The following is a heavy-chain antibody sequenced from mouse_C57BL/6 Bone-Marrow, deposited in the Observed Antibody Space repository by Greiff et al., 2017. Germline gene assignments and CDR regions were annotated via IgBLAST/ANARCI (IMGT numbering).Heavy chain of an antibody. J-gene: IGHJ2*01. CDR1: GYSITSDY. CDR3: ARSYDYDGRDYFDY. D-gene: IGHD2-4*01. Sequence: DVKLVESGPGLAKPSQTLSLTCSVTGYSITSDYWNWIRKFPGNKLEYMGYISYSGSTYYNPSLKSRIAITRDTSKNQYYLQLNSVTTEDTATYYCARSYDYDGRDYFDYWGQGTTLTVSS. V-gene: IGHV3-8*01. CDR2: ISYSGST.